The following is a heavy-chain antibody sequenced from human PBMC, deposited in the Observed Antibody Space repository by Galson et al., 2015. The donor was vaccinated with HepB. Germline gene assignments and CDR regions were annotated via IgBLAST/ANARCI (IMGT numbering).Heavy chain of an antibody. Sequence: SVKVSCKASGYTVTDSYMHWVRQASGQGLEWMGWINTNSGGTNHAQKFQGWVTMTRDTSISTAYMELSRLRSDDTAVYYCARDSRYCSGGSCYSAIFDIWGQGTMVTVSS. CDR1: GYTVTDSY. J-gene: IGHJ3*02. V-gene: IGHV1-2*04. CDR3: ARDSRYCSGGSCYSAIFDI. CDR2: INTNSGGT. D-gene: IGHD2-15*01.